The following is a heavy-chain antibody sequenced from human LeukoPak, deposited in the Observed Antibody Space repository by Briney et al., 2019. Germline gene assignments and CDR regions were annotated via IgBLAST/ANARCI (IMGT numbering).Heavy chain of an antibody. J-gene: IGHJ4*02. Sequence: SETLSLTCTVSGGSISSGSYYWSWIRQPAGEGLEWIGRVYTSGSTNYNPSLKSRVTISVDTSKNQFSLKLSSVTAADTAVYYCAGGVTIVRGTSKHFDYWGQGTLVTASS. CDR3: AGGVTIVRGTSKHFDY. V-gene: IGHV4-61*02. CDR2: VYTSGST. D-gene: IGHD3-10*01. CDR1: GGSISSGSYY.